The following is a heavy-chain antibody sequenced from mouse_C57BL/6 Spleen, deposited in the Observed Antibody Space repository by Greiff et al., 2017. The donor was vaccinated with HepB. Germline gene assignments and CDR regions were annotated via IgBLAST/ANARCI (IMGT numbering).Heavy chain of an antibody. D-gene: IGHD4-1*01. Sequence: VQLQQPGAELVKPGASVKLSCKASGYTFTSYWMHWVKQRPGRGLVWIGRIDPNSGGTKYNEKFKSKATLTVDKPTSTAYMQLSSLTSEDSAVYYCARPIFNWNFDYWGQGTTLTVSS. CDR2: IDPNSGGT. J-gene: IGHJ2*01. CDR1: GYTFTSYW. CDR3: ARPIFNWNFDY. V-gene: IGHV1-72*01.